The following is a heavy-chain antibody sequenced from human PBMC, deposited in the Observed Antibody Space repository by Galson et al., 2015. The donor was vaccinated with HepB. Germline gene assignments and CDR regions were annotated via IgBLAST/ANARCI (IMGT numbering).Heavy chain of an antibody. CDR1: GDSVSTNRAA. CDR3: ARGPGDYDNGWFRTGPFDY. J-gene: IGHJ4*02. D-gene: IGHD6-19*01. Sequence: CAISGDSVSTNRAAWNWIRQSPSRGLEWLGRTYYGSNWYTDYALSLKSRITIDPDTSKNQFSLQLNSVTPEDTAVYYCARGPGDYDNGWFRTGPFDYWGQGTLVTVSS. CDR2: TYYGSNWYT. V-gene: IGHV6-1*01.